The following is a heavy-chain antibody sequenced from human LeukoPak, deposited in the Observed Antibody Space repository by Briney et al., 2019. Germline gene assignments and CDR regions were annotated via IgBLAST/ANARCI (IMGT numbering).Heavy chain of an antibody. Sequence: VGSLRLSCAASGFTFSNYWMHWVRQAPGKGLVWISRIKSDGSRTDYADSVKGRFTISRDNAKNTLYLQMNSLRAEDTAVYYCASGSSWFQYYFDYWGQGTLVTVSS. V-gene: IGHV3-74*01. CDR1: GFTFSNYW. CDR2: IKSDGSRT. J-gene: IGHJ4*02. D-gene: IGHD6-13*01. CDR3: ASGSSWFQYYFDY.